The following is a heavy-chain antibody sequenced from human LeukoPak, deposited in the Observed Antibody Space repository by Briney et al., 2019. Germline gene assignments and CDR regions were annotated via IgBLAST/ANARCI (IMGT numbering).Heavy chain of an antibody. J-gene: IGHJ3*02. Sequence: SGTLSLTCTVSNGSWSWVRQPPGKGLEWIGNIFYRGGTYYSPSLKSRVTISLDTSRNQFSLNLNSVTAADTAVYYCAKSNGYGLVDIWGQGTMVTVSS. D-gene: IGHD3-10*01. CDR1: NGS. CDR3: AKSNGYGLVDI. V-gene: IGHV4-59*12. CDR2: IFYRGGT.